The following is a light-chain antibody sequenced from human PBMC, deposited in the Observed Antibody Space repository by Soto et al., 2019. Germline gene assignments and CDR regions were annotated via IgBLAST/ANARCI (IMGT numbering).Light chain of an antibody. J-gene: IGKJ4*01. CDR2: AAS. Sequence: DIQMTQSPSSLSASVGDRVTITCRASQSITTYLNWYRQKPGKAPKLLIYAASSLQSGVPSRFSHSRSETEFTLSISSLQPEDFATYFCQHLYSAPLTFGGGPKVQMK. V-gene: IGKV1-39*01. CDR3: QHLYSAPLT. CDR1: QSITTY.